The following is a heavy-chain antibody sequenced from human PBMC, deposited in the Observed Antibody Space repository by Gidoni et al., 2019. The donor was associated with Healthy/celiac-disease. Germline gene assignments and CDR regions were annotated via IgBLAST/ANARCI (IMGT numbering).Heavy chain of an antibody. Sequence: QVQLQQWGAGLLKPSETLSLTCAVYGGSFSGYYWSWIRQPPGKGLAWIGEINHSGSTNYNPSLKRRVTISVDTSKNQFSLKLSSVTAADTAVYYCARGYGITMIVVVSPGDAFDIWGQGTMVTVSS. V-gene: IGHV4-34*01. CDR3: ARGYGITMIVVVSPGDAFDI. CDR1: GGSFSGYY. CDR2: INHSGST. D-gene: IGHD3-22*01. J-gene: IGHJ3*02.